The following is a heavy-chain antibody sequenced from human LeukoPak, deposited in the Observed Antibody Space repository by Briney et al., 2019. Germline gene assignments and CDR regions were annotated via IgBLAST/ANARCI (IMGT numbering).Heavy chain of an antibody. Sequence: GGSLRLSCAASGFSFSGYAMHWVRQAPGKGLEWVAVISYDGSNKYYGDSVKGRFTISRNNSNNTLYLQMNSLRAEDTALYYCAKTGGIAAAHWGQGTLVTVSS. J-gene: IGHJ4*02. V-gene: IGHV3-30*18. CDR2: ISYDGSNK. CDR1: GFSFSGYA. D-gene: IGHD6-13*01. CDR3: AKTGGIAAAH.